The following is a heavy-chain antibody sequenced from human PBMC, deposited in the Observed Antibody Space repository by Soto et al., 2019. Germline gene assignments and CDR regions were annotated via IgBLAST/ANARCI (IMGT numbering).Heavy chain of an antibody. V-gene: IGHV1-58*01. CDR2: IVVGSGNT. CDR1: GFTFTSSA. Sequence: SVKVSCKASGFTFTSSAVQWVRQARGQRLEWIGWIVVGSGNTNYAQKFQEGVTTTRDMSTSTTYMELSSLRSEDTAVYYCAEARTSGSSVGGYWGQGTLVTVSS. J-gene: IGHJ4*02. CDR3: AEARTSGSSVGGY. D-gene: IGHD1-26*01.